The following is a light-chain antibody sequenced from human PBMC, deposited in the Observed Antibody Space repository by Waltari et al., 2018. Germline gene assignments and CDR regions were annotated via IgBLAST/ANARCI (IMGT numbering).Light chain of an antibody. Sequence: QSALTQPASVSGSPGQSITISCTGTSSDVGGYNYVSWYQLHPGKAPKLMIYEVSNRPSRISNRFSGSKSGNTASLTISGVQAEDEADYYCSSYTGGTTLVFGGGTKLTVL. CDR1: SSDVGGYNY. J-gene: IGLJ2*01. V-gene: IGLV2-14*01. CDR2: EVS. CDR3: SSYTGGTTLV.